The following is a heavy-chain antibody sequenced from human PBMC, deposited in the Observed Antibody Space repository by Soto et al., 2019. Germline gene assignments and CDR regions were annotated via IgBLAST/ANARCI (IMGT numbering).Heavy chain of an antibody. V-gene: IGHV4-39*01. J-gene: IGHJ4*02. Sequence: QLQLQESGPGLVKPSETLSLTCTVSGGSSSSSSNHWGWIRQPPGKGLEWIGNIYYSENTYYNPSLKSRVTISVDTSKNQFSLRLTSVTAADTAVYYCATHPPYGPLDHWGQGTLVTVSS. CDR1: GGSSSSSSNH. CDR3: ATHPPYGPLDH. CDR2: IYYSENT. D-gene: IGHD4-17*01.